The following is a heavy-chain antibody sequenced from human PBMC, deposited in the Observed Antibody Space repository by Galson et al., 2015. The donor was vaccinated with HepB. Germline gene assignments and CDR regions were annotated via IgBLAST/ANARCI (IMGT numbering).Heavy chain of an antibody. Sequence: CAISGDCVSSNRAAWNWIRQSPSRGLEWLGRTYYRSKWYNDYALSVESRITINPDTSKNQFSLQLNSVTPEDTAVYYCARAASLPLAASGTYSNWGQGILVTVSS. CDR2: TYYRSKWYN. D-gene: IGHD1-26*01. V-gene: IGHV6-1*01. CDR1: GDCVSSNRAA. CDR3: ARAASLPLAASGTYSN. J-gene: IGHJ4*02.